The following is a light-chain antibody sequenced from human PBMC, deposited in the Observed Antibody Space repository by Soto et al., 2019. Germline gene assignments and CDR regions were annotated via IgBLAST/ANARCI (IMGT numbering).Light chain of an antibody. V-gene: IGLV1-40*01. CDR3: HSYDNSLPVLHV. Sequence: QSVLTQPPSVSGAPGQRVTISCTGSSSNIGAGYDVHWYQHLPGTAPKLLIYGNNYRPSGVPDRFSGSKSGTSASLAITGLQAEDEADYYCHSYDNSLPVLHVFGTGTKLTV. CDR1: SSNIGAGYD. J-gene: IGLJ1*01. CDR2: GNN.